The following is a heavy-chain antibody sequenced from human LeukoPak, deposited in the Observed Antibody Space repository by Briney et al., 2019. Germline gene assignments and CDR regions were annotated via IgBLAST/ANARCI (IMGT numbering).Heavy chain of an antibody. V-gene: IGHV3-20*04. J-gene: IGHJ6*03. D-gene: IGHD6-6*01. Sequence: GGSLRLSCAASGFTFDDYGMSWVRQAPGKGLGWVSGINWNGGSTGYADSVKGRFTISRDNAKNSLYLQMNSLRAEDTALYYCAGDSLIAARAYYYYMDVWGKGTTVTVSS. CDR3: AGDSLIAARAYYYYMDV. CDR1: GFTFDDYG. CDR2: INWNGGST.